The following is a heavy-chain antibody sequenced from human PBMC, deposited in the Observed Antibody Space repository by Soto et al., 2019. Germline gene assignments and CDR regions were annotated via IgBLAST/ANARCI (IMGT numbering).Heavy chain of an antibody. J-gene: IGHJ4*02. Sequence: QVQLQESGPGLVKPSETLSLTCTVSGDSMNSYYWSWIRQPPGKGLEWIGYVYYIGSSNYNPSFKRRVTMSVDASKNQFSLKLSSVTAADTAVYYWARGSGNSWDYDDSDSWGQGALVTVSS. CDR2: VYYIGSS. CDR3: ARGSGNSWDYDDSDS. D-gene: IGHD5-18*01. CDR1: GDSMNSYY. V-gene: IGHV4-59*01.